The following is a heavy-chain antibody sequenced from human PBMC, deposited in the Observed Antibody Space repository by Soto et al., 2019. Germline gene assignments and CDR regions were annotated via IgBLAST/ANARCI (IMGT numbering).Heavy chain of an antibody. J-gene: IGHJ6*02. CDR3: XKDRGYSTTYYYYGMDV. Sequence: PGGSLRLSCAASGFTFDYYAMHWIRQAPGKGLEWVSGISWNSGSIGYADSVKGRFTISRDNAKNSLYLQMNSLRAEDTALYYCXKDRGYSTTYYYYGMDVWGQGTTVTVSS. CDR1: GFTFDYYA. D-gene: IGHD2-15*01. CDR2: ISWNSGSI. V-gene: IGHV3-9*01.